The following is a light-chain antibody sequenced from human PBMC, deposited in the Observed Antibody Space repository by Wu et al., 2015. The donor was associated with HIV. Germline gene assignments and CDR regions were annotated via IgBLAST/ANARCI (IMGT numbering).Light chain of an antibody. CDR3: QQYNTFSWT. J-gene: IGKJ1*01. CDR2: TTS. CDR1: QDIRND. V-gene: IGKV1-6*01. Sequence: AIQMTQSPSSLSASVGDKVTITCRASQDIRNDLGWYQKKPGKAPKLLIYTTSSLQSGVPSRFSGSGSGTDFTLTISSLQPDDFATYYCQQYNTFSWTFGQGTKVGIK.